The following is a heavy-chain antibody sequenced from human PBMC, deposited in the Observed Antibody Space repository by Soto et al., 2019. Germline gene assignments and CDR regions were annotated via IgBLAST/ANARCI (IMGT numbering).Heavy chain of an antibody. Sequence: QVQLVQSGAEVKKPGSSVKVSCKASGGTFSSYAISWVRQAPGQGLEWMGGIIPIFGTANYAQKFQGRVTITADESTSTAYMELSSLRSDDTAVYYCARDLRAVTTTYYYYYGMDVWGQGTTVTVSS. D-gene: IGHD4-17*01. CDR1: GGTFSSYA. CDR3: ARDLRAVTTTYYYYYGMDV. J-gene: IGHJ6*02. V-gene: IGHV1-69*01. CDR2: IIPIFGTA.